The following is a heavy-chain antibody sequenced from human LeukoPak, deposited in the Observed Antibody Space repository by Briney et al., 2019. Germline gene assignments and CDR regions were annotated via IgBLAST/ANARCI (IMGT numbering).Heavy chain of an antibody. D-gene: IGHD3-22*01. J-gene: IGHJ3*02. CDR3: AIDRVPRYYYDSSGYYVSGAFDI. CDR2: ISAYNGNT. Sequence: ASVTLSCNASGHTCTSSGISWVRQAPGQGLESMGLISAYNGNTNYAQKLQGRVTMTTDTSTSTAYMELRRLRSDDTAEYYSAIDRVPRYYYDSSGYYVSGAFDIWGQGTMVTVSS. V-gene: IGHV1-18*01. CDR1: GHTCTSSG.